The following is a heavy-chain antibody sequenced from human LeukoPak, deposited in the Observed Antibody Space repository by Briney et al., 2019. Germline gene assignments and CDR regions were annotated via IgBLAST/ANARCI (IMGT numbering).Heavy chain of an antibody. V-gene: IGHV4-30-2*01. CDR3: ARGTISPAFDP. J-gene: IGHJ5*02. CDR1: GGSISSGGYS. CDR2: IYHSGST. D-gene: IGHD3-3*01. Sequence: SETLSLTCAVSGGSISSGGYSWSWIRQPPGTGLEWIGYIYHSGSTYYNPSPKSRVTISVDRSKNQFSLKLSSVTAADTAVYYCARGTISPAFDPWGQGTLVTVSS.